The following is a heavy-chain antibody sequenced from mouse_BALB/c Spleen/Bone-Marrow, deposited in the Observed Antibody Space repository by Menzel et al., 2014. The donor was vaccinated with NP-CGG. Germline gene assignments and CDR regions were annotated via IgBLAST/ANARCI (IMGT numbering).Heavy chain of an antibody. D-gene: IGHD1-1*01. J-gene: IGHJ4*01. CDR3: ARPLYYYGSSPFYAMDY. V-gene: IGHV5-12-1*01. Sequence: EVQLVESGGGLVKPGGSLKLSCAASGFAFSSYDMSWVRQTPEKRLEWVAYISSGGGSTYYSDTVKGRFTISRDNAKNTLYLQMSSLKSEDTAMYYCARPLYYYGSSPFYAMDYWGQGTSVTVSS. CDR1: GFAFSSYD. CDR2: ISSGGGST.